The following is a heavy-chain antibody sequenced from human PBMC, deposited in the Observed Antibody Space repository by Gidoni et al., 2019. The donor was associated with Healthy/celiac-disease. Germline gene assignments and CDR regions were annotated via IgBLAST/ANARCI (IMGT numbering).Heavy chain of an antibody. CDR2: INSDGSST. Sequence: EVQLVESGGGLVQPGGSLRLSCAASGFPFSSYWMHWVRQAPGKGLVGVSRINSDGSSTSYADSVKGRFTISRDNAKNTLYLQMNSLRAEDTAVYYCARDAAAAGTRWFDPWGQGTLVTVSS. CDR1: GFPFSSYW. D-gene: IGHD6-13*01. CDR3: ARDAAAAGTRWFDP. V-gene: IGHV3-74*01. J-gene: IGHJ5*02.